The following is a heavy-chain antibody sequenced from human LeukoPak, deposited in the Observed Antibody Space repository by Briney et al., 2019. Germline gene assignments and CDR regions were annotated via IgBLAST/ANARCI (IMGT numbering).Heavy chain of an antibody. D-gene: IGHD1-1*01. V-gene: IGHV1-8*01. CDR1: GYTFTSYD. J-gene: IGHJ4*02. Sequence: ASVKVSCKASGYTFTSYDINWVRQATGQGLEWMGWMNPNSGNTGYAQKFQGRVTMTRNTSISTAYMELSSLRSEDTAVYYCASSRGGNNWWETFDYWGQGTLVTVSS. CDR3: ASSRGGNNWWETFDY. CDR2: MNPNSGNT.